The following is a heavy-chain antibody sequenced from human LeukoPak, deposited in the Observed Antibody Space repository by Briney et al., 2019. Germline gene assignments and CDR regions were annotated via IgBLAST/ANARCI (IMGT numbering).Heavy chain of an antibody. J-gene: IGHJ4*02. CDR3: ARENLNYYGSGSYLY. D-gene: IGHD3-10*01. Sequence: ASVKVSCKASGYPFSGYYIHWVRQGPGQGLEWLGWINPEGGATKYAQRLEGRVTLTRDTSVTTVHMELSGLRYDDSAVYYCARENLNYYGSGSYLYWGQGSQVTVSS. V-gene: IGHV1-2*02. CDR1: GYPFSGYY. CDR2: INPEGGAT.